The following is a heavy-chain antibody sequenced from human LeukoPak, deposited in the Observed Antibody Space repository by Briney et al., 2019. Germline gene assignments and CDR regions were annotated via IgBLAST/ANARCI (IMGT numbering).Heavy chain of an antibody. CDR2: ISFDGSIE. J-gene: IGHJ3*01. CDR3: AKDWGGSYYANPFDL. D-gene: IGHD1-26*01. V-gene: IGHV3-30-3*01. CDR1: GFTFSSYA. Sequence: GGSLRLSCVASGFTFSSYAMHWVRQAPGKGLEWVAVISFDGSIEVYADSVKGRFTISRDNSKNTLYLQMDSLRAEDTALYYCAKDWGGSYYANPFDLWGQGTMVSVSS.